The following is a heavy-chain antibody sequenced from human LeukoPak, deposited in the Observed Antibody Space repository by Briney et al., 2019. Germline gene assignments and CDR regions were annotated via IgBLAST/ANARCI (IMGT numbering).Heavy chain of an antibody. CDR1: GFTFSSYA. CDR2: ISSNGGST. Sequence: GGSLRLSCAASGFTFSSYAMHWVRQAPGKGLEYVSAISSNGGSTYHANSVKGRFTISRDNSKNTLYLQMGSLRAEDMAVYYCARWVEGTTYFDYWGQGTLVTVSS. CDR3: ARWVEGTTYFDY. D-gene: IGHD1-1*01. J-gene: IGHJ4*02. V-gene: IGHV3-64*01.